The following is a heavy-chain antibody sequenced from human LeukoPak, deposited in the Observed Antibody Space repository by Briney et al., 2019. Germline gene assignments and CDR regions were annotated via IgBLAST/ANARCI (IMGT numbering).Heavy chain of an antibody. CDR3: TRGGYSGYVTFDY. CDR1: GFTFGDYA. Sequence: GWSLRLSCTASGFTFGDYAMSWFRQAPGKGLEWVGFIRSKAYGGTTEYAASVKGRFTISRDDSKSIAYLQMNSLKTGDTAVYYCTRGGYSGYVTFDYWGQGTLVTVSS. CDR2: IRSKAYGGTT. V-gene: IGHV3-49*03. J-gene: IGHJ4*02. D-gene: IGHD5-12*01.